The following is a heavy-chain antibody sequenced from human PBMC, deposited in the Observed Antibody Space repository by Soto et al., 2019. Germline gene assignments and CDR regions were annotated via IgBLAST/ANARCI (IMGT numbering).Heavy chain of an antibody. Sequence: QLQLQESGPGLVKPSETQSLTCTVSGGSISSSSYYWGWIRQPPGKGLEWIGSIYYSGSTYYNPSLKSRVTISVDTSKNQFSLKLSSVTAADTAVYYCARHAYVEMATMKLGYAFDIWGQGTMVTVSS. CDR3: ARHAYVEMATMKLGYAFDI. CDR1: GGSISSSSYY. D-gene: IGHD5-12*01. V-gene: IGHV4-39*01. J-gene: IGHJ3*02. CDR2: IYYSGST.